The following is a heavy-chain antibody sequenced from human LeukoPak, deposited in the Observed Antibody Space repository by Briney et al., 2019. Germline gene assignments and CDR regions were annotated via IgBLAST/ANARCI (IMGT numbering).Heavy chain of an antibody. D-gene: IGHD2-2*01. CDR1: GFTFSSYS. CDR2: ISSSSSYI. V-gene: IGHV3-21*01. J-gene: IGHJ4*02. CDR3: AREPSPKDIVVVPAAPDY. Sequence: PGGSLRLSCAASGFTFSSYSMNWVRQAPGKGLEWVSSISSSSSYIYYADSVKGRFTISRDNAKNSLYLQMNSLRAEDTAVYYCAREPSPKDIVVVPAAPDYWGQGTLVTVSS.